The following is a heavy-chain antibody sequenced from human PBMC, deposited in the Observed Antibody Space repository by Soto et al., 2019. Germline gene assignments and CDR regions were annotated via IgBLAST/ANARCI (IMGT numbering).Heavy chain of an antibody. D-gene: IGHD6-19*01. J-gene: IGHJ6*02. V-gene: IGHV4-39*01. CDR1: GGYISSSSYY. Sequence: SETLSLTCTVCGGYISSSSYYWGWIRQPPGKGLEWIGSIYYSGSTYYNPSLKSRVTISVDTSKNQFSLKLSSVTAADTAVYYCARGWYGYYYGMDVWGQGTTVTVSS. CDR2: IYYSGST. CDR3: ARGWYGYYYGMDV.